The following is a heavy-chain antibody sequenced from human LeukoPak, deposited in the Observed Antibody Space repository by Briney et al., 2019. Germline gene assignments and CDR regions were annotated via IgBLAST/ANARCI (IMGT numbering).Heavy chain of an antibody. J-gene: IGHJ6*02. CDR1: GFTSSNYN. CDR3: ARDREVVVLYYYDMDV. Sequence: AGGSLRLSCAASGFTSSNYNIHWVRRAPGKGLEWVALISYDGSKKYYADSVKGRFSISRDSSKNTLYLQMNSLRPEDTAVYYCARDREVVVLYYYDMDVWGQGTTVTVSS. V-gene: IGHV3-30-3*01. CDR2: ISYDGSKK. D-gene: IGHD3-22*01.